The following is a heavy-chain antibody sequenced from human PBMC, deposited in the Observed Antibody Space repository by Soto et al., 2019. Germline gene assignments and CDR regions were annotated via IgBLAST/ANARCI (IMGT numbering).Heavy chain of an antibody. CDR2: INHSGST. CDR3: VSKLGSCTGGICNWYFDL. V-gene: IGHV4-34*01. D-gene: IGHD2-15*01. CDR1: GGSFSGFY. J-gene: IGHJ2*01. Sequence: QVQLQQWGAGLLKPSETLSLTCAVYGGSFSGFYWSWIRQPPGKGLEWIGEINHSGSTNYNPSLKSRVTISADTSKNQFSLHLSSVTAADTAVYYCVSKLGSCTGGICNWYFDLWGRGTLVTVSS.